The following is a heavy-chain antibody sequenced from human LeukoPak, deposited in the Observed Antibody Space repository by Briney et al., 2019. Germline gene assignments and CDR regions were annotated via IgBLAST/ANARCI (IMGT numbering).Heavy chain of an antibody. D-gene: IGHD3-10*01. Sequence: PGGSLRLSCAASGFTFSSYSMNWVRQAPGKGLEWVSSISSSSSYIYYADSVNGRFTISRDNAKNSLYLQMNSLRAEDTAVYYCAGPYGSGGAFDIWGQGTMVTVSS. CDR3: AGPYGSGGAFDI. CDR1: GFTFSSYS. V-gene: IGHV3-21*01. CDR2: ISSSSSYI. J-gene: IGHJ3*02.